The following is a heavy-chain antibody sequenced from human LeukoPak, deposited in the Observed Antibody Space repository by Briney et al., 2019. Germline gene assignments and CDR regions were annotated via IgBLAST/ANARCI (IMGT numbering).Heavy chain of an antibody. J-gene: IGHJ4*02. CDR3: ARDHTPPGLLFDY. V-gene: IGHV3-7*01. Sequence: GGSLRLSCAASGFTFSNYWMTWVRQAPGKGLEWVANIKQDGSEKYYVDSVKGRFTISRDNAKNSLYLQINSLRAEDTAVYYCARDHTPPGLLFDYWGQGTLVTVSS. CDR2: IKQDGSEK. CDR1: GFTFSNYW. D-gene: IGHD2-15*01.